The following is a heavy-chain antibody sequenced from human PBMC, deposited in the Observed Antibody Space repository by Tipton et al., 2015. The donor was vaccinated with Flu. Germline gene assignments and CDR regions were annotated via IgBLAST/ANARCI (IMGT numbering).Heavy chain of an antibody. CDR1: GGSISSFY. CDR3: ARDSPTIPRVFDY. J-gene: IGHJ4*02. CDR2: IYYSGTA. V-gene: IGHV4-59*01. D-gene: IGHD5-12*01. Sequence: TLSLTCTVSGGSISSFYWSWIRQPPGKGLEWIGYIYYSGTANYNPSLKSRVTISRDTSKNQFSLKLSSVTAADTAVYYCARDSPTIPRVFDYWGQGTLVTVSS.